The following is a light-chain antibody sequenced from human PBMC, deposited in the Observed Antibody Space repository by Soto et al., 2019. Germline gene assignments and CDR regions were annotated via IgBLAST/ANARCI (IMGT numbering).Light chain of an antibody. CDR2: DAS. CDR1: QSVSSY. J-gene: IGKJ4*01. Sequence: EIVLTQSPATLSLSPGERATLSCRASQSVSSYLAWYQQKPGQAPRLLIYDASNRATGIPARFSGSGSGTNFTLTISSLGPEDFAVYYCQQRRTWLTFGGGTKVEIK. V-gene: IGKV3-11*01. CDR3: QQRRTWLT.